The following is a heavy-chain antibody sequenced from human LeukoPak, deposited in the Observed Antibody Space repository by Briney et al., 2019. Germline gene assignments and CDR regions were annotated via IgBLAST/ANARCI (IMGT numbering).Heavy chain of an antibody. J-gene: IGHJ4*02. CDR1: GFIFSNFG. D-gene: IGHD3-9*01. CDR2: ITNSGGTT. Sequence: PGGTLRLSCAASGFIFSNFGMSWVRQAPGKGLQCISTITNSGGTTYYADSVRGRFTISRDNAKNSLYLQMNSLRAEDTAVYYCARDLRYYDILTGYYSGPESYFDYWGQGTLVTVSS. CDR3: ARDLRYYDILTGYYSGPESYFDY. V-gene: IGHV3-21*01.